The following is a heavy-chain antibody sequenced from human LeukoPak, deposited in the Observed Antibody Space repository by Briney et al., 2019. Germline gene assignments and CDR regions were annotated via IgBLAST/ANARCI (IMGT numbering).Heavy chain of an antibody. Sequence: SETLSLTCTVSGGSISSEYWSWIWQPPGKGLEWIGYIYDSGSTNYNPSLKSRVTISVDTSKNQFSLKLSSVTAADTAVYYCARHLYYYYAMDVWGQGTTVTVSS. J-gene: IGHJ6*02. CDR1: GGSISSEY. V-gene: IGHV4-59*08. CDR2: IYDSGST. CDR3: ARHLYYYYAMDV.